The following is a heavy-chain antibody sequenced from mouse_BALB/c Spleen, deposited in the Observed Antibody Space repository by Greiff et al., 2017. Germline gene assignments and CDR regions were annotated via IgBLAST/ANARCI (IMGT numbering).Heavy chain of an antibody. J-gene: IGHJ3*01. D-gene: IGHD2-12*01. CDR3: ARSYYRYDGAWFAY. V-gene: IGHV3-2*02. CDR1: GYSITSDYA. CDR2: ISYSGST. Sequence: EVQLVESGPGLVKPSQSLSLTCTVTGYSITSDYAWNWIRQFPGNKLEWMGYISYSGSTSYNPSLKSRISITRDTSKNQFFLQLNSVTTEDTATYYCARSYYRYDGAWFAYWGQGTLVTVSA.